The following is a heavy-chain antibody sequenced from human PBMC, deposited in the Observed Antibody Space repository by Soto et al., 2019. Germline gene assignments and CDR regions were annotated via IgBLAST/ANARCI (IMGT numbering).Heavy chain of an antibody. Sequence: GSLRLSCAASGLTFSSYAMSWVRQAPGKGLEWVSAISGSGGSTYYADSVKGRFTISRDNSKNTLYLQMNSLRAEDTAVYYCAKGRGYCASTSCYVGSDYWGQGTLVTVSS. V-gene: IGHV3-23*01. CDR1: GLTFSSYA. J-gene: IGHJ4*02. CDR2: ISGSGGST. CDR3: AKGRGYCASTSCYVGSDY. D-gene: IGHD2-2*01.